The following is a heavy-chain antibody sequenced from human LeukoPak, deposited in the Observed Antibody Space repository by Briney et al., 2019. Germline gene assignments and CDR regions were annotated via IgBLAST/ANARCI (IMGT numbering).Heavy chain of an antibody. CDR1: GFRFSDDA. V-gene: IGHV3-23*01. CDR3: AKDPPRGDSSGVDY. Sequence: GGSLRLSCAASGFRFSDDAMGWVRQAPGKGLEWVSSIGDSTGSAYYADSVKGRFTISRDNSKNTLYLQMNSLRAEDTAVYYCAKDPPRGDSSGVDYWGQGTLVTVSS. J-gene: IGHJ4*02. CDR2: IGDSTGSA. D-gene: IGHD3-22*01.